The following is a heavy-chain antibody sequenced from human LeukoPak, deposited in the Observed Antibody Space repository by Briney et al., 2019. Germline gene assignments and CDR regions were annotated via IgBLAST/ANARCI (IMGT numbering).Heavy chain of an antibody. CDR3: ARDRVPAGAQPNWFDP. Sequence: GGSLRLSCAASGFTVSSNYMSWVRQAPGKGLEWVSVIYSGGSTYYADSVKGRFTISRDNSKNTLYLQMNSLRAEDTAVYYCARDRVPAGAQPNWFDPWGQGTLVTVSS. J-gene: IGHJ5*02. D-gene: IGHD2-2*01. V-gene: IGHV3-53*01. CDR2: IYSGGST. CDR1: GFTVSSNY.